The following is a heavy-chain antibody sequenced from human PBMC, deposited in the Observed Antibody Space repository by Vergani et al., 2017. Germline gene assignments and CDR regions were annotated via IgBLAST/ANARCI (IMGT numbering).Heavy chain of an antibody. CDR1: GFTFDDYA. J-gene: IGHJ3*02. D-gene: IGHD3-10*01. CDR2: ISWNSGSI. CDR3: AKGNKYYYGSGSYLEAFDI. V-gene: IGHV3-9*01. Sequence: EVHLVESGGGLVQPGRSLRLSCAASGFTFDDYAMHWVRQAPGKGLEWVSGISWNSGSIGYADSVKGRFTISRDNAKNSLYLQMNSLRAEDTALYYCAKGNKYYYGSGSYLEAFDIWGQGTMVTVSS.